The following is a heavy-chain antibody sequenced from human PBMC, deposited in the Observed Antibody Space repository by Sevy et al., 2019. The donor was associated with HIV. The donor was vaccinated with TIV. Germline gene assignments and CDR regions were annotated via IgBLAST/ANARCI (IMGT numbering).Heavy chain of an antibody. V-gene: IGHV3-30*04. Sequence: GGSLRLSCAASGFTFSSYAFHWVRQAPGKGLEWVAVISFEGRKTDYANSVKGRLTISKDNSKNTLHRRMSRLRGDDTAVYYCARDLRVDLDYWGQGTLVTVSS. CDR2: ISFEGRKT. CDR3: ARDLRVDLDY. CDR1: GFTFSSYA. J-gene: IGHJ4*02.